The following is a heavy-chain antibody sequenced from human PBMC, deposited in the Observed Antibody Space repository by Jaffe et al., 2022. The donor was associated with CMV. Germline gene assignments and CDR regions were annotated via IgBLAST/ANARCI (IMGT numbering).Heavy chain of an antibody. CDR2: IKQDGSEK. V-gene: IGHV3-7*03. Sequence: EVQLVESGGGLVQPGGSLRLSCAASGFTFSSYWMSWVRQAPGKGLEWVANIKQDGSEKYYVDSVKGRFTISRDNAKNSLYLQMNSLRAEDTAVYYCARLNWGLVLGYYYYYMDVWGKGTTVTVSS. CDR3: ARLNWGLVLGYYYYYMDV. J-gene: IGHJ6*03. CDR1: GFTFSSYW. D-gene: IGHD7-27*01.